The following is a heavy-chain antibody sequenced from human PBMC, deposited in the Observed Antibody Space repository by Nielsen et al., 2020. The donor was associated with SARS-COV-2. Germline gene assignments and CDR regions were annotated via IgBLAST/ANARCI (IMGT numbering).Heavy chain of an antibody. CDR1: GFSFNNYA. Sequence: GGSLRLSCAASGFSFNNYAMSWVRQGPGKGLEWVSGISANGGGTYYADSVKGRFTISRDNSKNTLYLQMNTLRAEDTAVYYCAKAGSGGTYFREYFHHWGQGTLVTVSS. CDR2: ISANGGGT. J-gene: IGHJ1*01. D-gene: IGHD3-10*01. CDR3: AKAGSGGTYFREYFHH. V-gene: IGHV3-23*01.